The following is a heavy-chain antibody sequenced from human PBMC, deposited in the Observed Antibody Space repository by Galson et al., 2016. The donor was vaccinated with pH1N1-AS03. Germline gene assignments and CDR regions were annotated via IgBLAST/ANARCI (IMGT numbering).Heavy chain of an antibody. V-gene: IGHV3-9*01. D-gene: IGHD6-19*01. J-gene: IGHJ4*02. CDR2: IDWNSDTV. CDR1: GFTFDAYA. CDR3: AKDLLSGGWFTAADS. Sequence: SLRLSCAGSGFTFDAYAMHWVRQAPGKGLEWVSGIDWNSDTVDYTDSVKGRFTISRDNAQNSLYLQMSSLRPEDTAVYFCAKDLLSGGWFTAADSWGQGTLVTVSS.